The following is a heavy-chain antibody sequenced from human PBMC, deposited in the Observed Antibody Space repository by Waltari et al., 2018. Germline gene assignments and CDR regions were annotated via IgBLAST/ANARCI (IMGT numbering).Heavy chain of an antibody. Sequence: QVQLVESGGGVVQPGRSLRLSCAASGFTFSSYGMHWVRQAPGKGLAWVAVIWYDGSTKHYAESVKGRFTISRDNSKNTLNLEMNSLRADDTAVYYCAKDGTFWSGLWDYWGQGTLVTVSS. CDR3: AKDGTFWSGLWDY. J-gene: IGHJ4*02. CDR2: IWYDGSTK. CDR1: GFTFSSYG. V-gene: IGHV3-33*06. D-gene: IGHD3-3*01.